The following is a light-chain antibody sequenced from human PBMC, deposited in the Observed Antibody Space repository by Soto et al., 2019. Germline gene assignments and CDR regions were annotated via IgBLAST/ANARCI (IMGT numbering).Light chain of an antibody. CDR2: GAS. J-gene: IGKJ5*01. V-gene: IGKV3-15*01. CDR1: HSVNSH. CDR3: QQYKNWPL. Sequence: MTMTQSPATLSVSPGERVSLSRRTSHSVNSHVAWYQQKPGQAPRLLLYGASTRATGIPVRFSGSGFGTEFTLTISSLQSEDFAVYYCQQYKNWPLFGQGTRLEI.